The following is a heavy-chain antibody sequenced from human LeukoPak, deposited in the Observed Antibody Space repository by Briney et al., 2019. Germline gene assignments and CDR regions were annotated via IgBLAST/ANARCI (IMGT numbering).Heavy chain of an antibody. D-gene: IGHD3-22*01. CDR2: MYDSVRI. J-gene: IGHJ4*02. CDR1: GGSMIPYY. CDR3: AGFPPGELDSSGQYYEPIY. Sequence: SETLSLTCTVSGGSMIPYYWTWVRQTPKKGLEWIGYMYDSVRIHYNPSLESRITISLDTSKNQFSLKLRSVTSADAAIYYCAGFPPGELDSSGQYYEPIYWGRGTRVTVS. V-gene: IGHV4-59*01.